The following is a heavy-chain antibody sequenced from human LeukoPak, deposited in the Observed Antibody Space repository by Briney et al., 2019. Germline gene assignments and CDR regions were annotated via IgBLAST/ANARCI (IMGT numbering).Heavy chain of an antibody. Sequence: GGSLRLSCAASGFTFSTYAMSWVRQAPGKGLEWVSVIYSGGSTYYADSVKGRFTISRDNSKNTLYLQMNSLRAEDTAVYYCARQGWFDPWGQGTLVTVSS. V-gene: IGHV3-66*04. CDR2: IYSGGST. J-gene: IGHJ5*02. CDR3: ARQGWFDP. CDR1: GFTFSTYA.